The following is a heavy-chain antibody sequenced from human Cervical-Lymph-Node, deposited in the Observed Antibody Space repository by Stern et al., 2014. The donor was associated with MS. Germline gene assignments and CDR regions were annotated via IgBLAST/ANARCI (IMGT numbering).Heavy chain of an antibody. CDR3: ARSPATPSGYDRFDY. V-gene: IGHV5-51*03. CDR2: IFPRDSNT. CDR1: GYLFDDYW. D-gene: IGHD5-12*01. J-gene: IGHJ4*02. Sequence: VQLVQSGAEVKKPGESLKISCEASGYLFDDYWIGWVRQMSGRGLELVAIIFPRDSNTRYSPSVQGQVTISADKSISTAYLQRSSLKPSATAFYYCARSPATPSGYDRFDYWGQGALVTVSS.